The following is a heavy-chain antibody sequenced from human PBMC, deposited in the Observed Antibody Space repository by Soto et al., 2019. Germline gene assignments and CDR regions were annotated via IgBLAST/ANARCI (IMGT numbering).Heavy chain of an antibody. CDR2: IYYNGNT. Sequence: QVQLQESGPGLVKPSETLSLTCSVSGGSVSSGNYYWSWIRQPPGKGLEWIGYIYYNGNTNYNPPLKSRVTISIDTSKTQFSLQLSSVTTADTAVYFCARVGSGYSGYRVDYWGQGILVTVSS. V-gene: IGHV4-61*01. CDR3: ARVGSGYSGYRVDY. D-gene: IGHD5-12*01. CDR1: GGSVSSGNYY. J-gene: IGHJ4*02.